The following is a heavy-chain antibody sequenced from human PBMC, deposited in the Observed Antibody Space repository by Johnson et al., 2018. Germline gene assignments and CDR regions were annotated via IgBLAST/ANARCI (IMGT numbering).Heavy chain of an antibody. CDR1: GGSFSGYY. D-gene: IGHD6-13*01. V-gene: IGHV4-34*01. CDR2: INHSGRA. CDR3: ARDRPPFSNTWFNAFEM. J-gene: IGHJ3*02. Sequence: QVQLQQWGAGLLKPSETLSLTCAVYGGSFSGYYWSWIRQPPGKGLEWIGDINHSGRASYSPSLKSRVTISVDTHKTRFSLKLSFLTAADTAGYYCARDRPPFSNTWFNAFEMWGQGTMVTVSS.